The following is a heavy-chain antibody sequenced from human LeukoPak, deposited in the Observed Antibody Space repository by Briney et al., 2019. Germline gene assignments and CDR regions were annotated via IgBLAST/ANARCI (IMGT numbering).Heavy chain of an antibody. J-gene: IGHJ5*02. CDR1: GGTFSSYA. CDR2: IVPIFGTA. Sequence: SVKVSCKASGGTFSSYAISWVRQAPGQGLEWMGRIVPIFGTANYAQKFQGRVTITTDESTSTAYMELSSLRSEDTAVYYCARDPSGLLWFGEFQNWFDPWGQGTLVTVSS. D-gene: IGHD3-10*01. CDR3: ARDPSGLLWFGEFQNWFDP. V-gene: IGHV1-69*05.